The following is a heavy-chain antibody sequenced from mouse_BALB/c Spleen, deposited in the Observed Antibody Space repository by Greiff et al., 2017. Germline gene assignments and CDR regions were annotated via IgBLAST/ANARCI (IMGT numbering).Heavy chain of an antibody. V-gene: IGHV14-4*02. Sequence: EGQLQQSGAELVRSGASVKLSCTASGFNIKDYYMHWVKQRPEQGLEWIGWIDPENGDTEYAPKFQGKATMTADTSSNTAYLQLSSLTSEDTAVYYCNFPMTARAPYYYAMDYWGQGTSVTVSS. CDR1: GFNIKDYY. CDR3: NFPMTARAPYYYAMDY. D-gene: IGHD3-2*01. J-gene: IGHJ4*01. CDR2: IDPENGDT.